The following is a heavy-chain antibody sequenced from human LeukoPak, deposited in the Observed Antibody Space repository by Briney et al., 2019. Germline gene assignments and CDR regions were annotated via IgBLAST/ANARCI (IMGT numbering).Heavy chain of an antibody. J-gene: IGHJ4*02. CDR1: GYTFTSYA. V-gene: IGHV1-3*01. D-gene: IGHD1-26*01. CDR2: INAGNGNT. Sequence: ASVKVSCKASGYTFTSYAMHWVRQAPGQRLEWMGWINAGNGNTEYSQKFQGRVTITRDTSASTAYMELSSLRSEDTAVYYCARELEYSGSYDYWGQGTLVTVSS. CDR3: ARELEYSGSYDY.